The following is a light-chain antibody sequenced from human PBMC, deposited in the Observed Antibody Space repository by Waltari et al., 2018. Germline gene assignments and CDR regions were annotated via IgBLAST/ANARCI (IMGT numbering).Light chain of an antibody. J-gene: IGKJ1*01. CDR3: QQYGSSLKT. CDR1: QSVRSNY. CDR2: GAS. Sequence: EIVLTPSPGTLSLSPGARATLSCRASQSVRSNYLAWYQQKPGQAPRLLIYGASTRATGIPDRFSGSGSGTDFTLTISRLEPEDFAVYYCQQYGSSLKTFGQGTKVEIK. V-gene: IGKV3-20*01.